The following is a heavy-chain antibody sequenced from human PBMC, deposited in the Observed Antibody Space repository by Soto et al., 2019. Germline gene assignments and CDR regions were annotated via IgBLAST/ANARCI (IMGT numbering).Heavy chain of an antibody. D-gene: IGHD1-20*01. CDR2: IGCCSGSGT. Sequence: GGSLRLSCAASGFTFSTYTMNWVRQAPGKGLEWVSGIGCCSGSGTYYADFEKGRFTISRDNSKNMVFLQMNGLRAEDTAVYYCAKDRQPDGIWPFDSWGQGTPVTVSS. CDR1: GFTFSTYT. V-gene: IGHV3-23*01. CDR3: AKDRQPDGIWPFDS. J-gene: IGHJ4*02.